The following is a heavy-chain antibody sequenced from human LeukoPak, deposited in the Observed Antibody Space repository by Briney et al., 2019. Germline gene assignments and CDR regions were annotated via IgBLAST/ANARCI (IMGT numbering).Heavy chain of an antibody. Sequence: GGSLRLSCAASGFTFSTYWMSWVRQAPGKGLEWVANIKQDGSEKYFVDSVKGRFTISRDNAKNSLYLQMNSLRAEDTAVYYCTRDFGYSSSSPRLDYWGRGTLVTVSS. D-gene: IGHD6-6*01. V-gene: IGHV3-7*01. CDR2: IKQDGSEK. CDR3: TRDFGYSSSSPRLDY. CDR1: GFTFSTYW. J-gene: IGHJ4*02.